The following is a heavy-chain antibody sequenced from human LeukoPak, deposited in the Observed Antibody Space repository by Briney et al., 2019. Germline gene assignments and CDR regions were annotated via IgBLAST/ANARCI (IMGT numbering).Heavy chain of an antibody. CDR3: ARRYYYDSSGLNWFDP. D-gene: IGHD3-22*01. Sequence: GESLKISCKGSGYSFTSYWIGWVRQMPGKCLEWMGIIYPGDSDTRYSPSFQGQVTISADKSISTAYLQWSSLKASDTAMYYCARRYYYDSSGLNWFDPWGQGTLVTVSS. J-gene: IGHJ5*02. V-gene: IGHV5-51*01. CDR1: GYSFTSYW. CDR2: IYPGDSDT.